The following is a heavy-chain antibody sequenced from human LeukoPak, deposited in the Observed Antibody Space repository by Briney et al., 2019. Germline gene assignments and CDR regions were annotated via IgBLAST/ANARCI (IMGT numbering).Heavy chain of an antibody. CDR2: ISAYNGNT. D-gene: IGHD3-10*01. Sequence: ASVKVSRKTSGYTFTSYDNSWVRQTPGQGLEWMGWISAYNGNTNYAQKFQGRVTITTDISTSTAYMELRSLRSDDTAVYYCARVGYTYGHRDAFDIWGQGTTVTVSS. V-gene: IGHV1-18*01. CDR1: GYTFTSYD. CDR3: ARVGYTYGHRDAFDI. J-gene: IGHJ3*02.